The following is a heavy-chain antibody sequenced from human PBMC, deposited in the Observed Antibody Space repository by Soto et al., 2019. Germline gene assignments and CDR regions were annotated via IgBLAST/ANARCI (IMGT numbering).Heavy chain of an antibody. CDR3: ARGGDFWSGYYFYYYGMDV. D-gene: IGHD3-3*01. CDR1: GGSFSGYY. V-gene: IGHV4-34*01. CDR2: INHSGST. J-gene: IGHJ6*02. Sequence: NPSETLSLTCAVYGGSFSGYYWSWIRQPPGKGLEWIGEINHSGSTNYNPSLKSRVTISVDTSKNQFSLKLSSVTTADTAVYYCARGGDFWSGYYFYYYGMDVWGQGTTVTVSS.